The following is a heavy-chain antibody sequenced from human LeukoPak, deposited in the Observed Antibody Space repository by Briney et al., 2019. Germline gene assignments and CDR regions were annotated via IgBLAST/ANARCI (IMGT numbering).Heavy chain of an antibody. D-gene: IGHD6-19*01. J-gene: IGHJ4*02. CDR3: ARRSAIALGGDY. CDR1: GFTFSTFA. CDR2: IFPSGGEI. Sequence: GGSLRLSCAASGFTFSTFAMIWVRQPPGKGLEWVSSIFPSGGEIHYADSVKGRFTISRDNSKNTLYLQMNSLRAEDTAVYYCARRSAIALGGDYWGQGTLVTVSS. V-gene: IGHV3-23*01.